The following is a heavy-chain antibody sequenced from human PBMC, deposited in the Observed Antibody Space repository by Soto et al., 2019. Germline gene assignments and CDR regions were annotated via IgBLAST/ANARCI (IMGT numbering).Heavy chain of an antibody. D-gene: IGHD6-19*01. CDR2: ISYDGRTK. CDR1: GFTFSSFS. J-gene: IGHJ4*02. Sequence: QVQLEESGGGVVQPGRSLSLSCAASGFTFSSFSLHWVRQAPGKGLEWLALISYDGRTKYNPDSVKGRFIISRDNSKNTLYLQLNSLRPEDTAVYYCARTTTVAGTPEFDYWGQGTLVTVSS. CDR3: ARTTTVAGTPEFDY. V-gene: IGHV3-30*04.